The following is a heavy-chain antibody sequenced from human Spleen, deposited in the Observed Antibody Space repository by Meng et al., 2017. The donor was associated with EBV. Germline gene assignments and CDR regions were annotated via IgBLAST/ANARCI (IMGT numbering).Heavy chain of an antibody. V-gene: IGHV3/OR16-13*01. D-gene: IGHD2/OR15-2a*01. CDR3: ATEKPSFYTYFLH. J-gene: IGHJ4*02. CDR2: INSDGSST. CDR1: GFTFSSYW. Sequence: EVQLGGSGGGLVQPGGSLRLSCAASGFTFSSYWMHWVRQAPGKGLVWVSRINSDGSSTSYADSMKGQFTISRDNSKNSLYLQMNSLRADDSALYYCATEKPSFYTYFLHWGQGTLVTVSS.